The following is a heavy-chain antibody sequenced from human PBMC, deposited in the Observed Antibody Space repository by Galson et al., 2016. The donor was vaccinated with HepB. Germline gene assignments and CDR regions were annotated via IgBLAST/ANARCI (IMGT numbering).Heavy chain of an antibody. CDR1: GFTFSSYS. CDR3: AKDNYYYDSVGYSQPGGYFDY. Sequence: SLRLSCAASGFTFSSYSVSWVRQAPGKGLEWVAAISTSGGSTYYADSVTGRFTISRDNAKNTLYLQMDSLRAGDTAVYYCAKDNYYYDSVGYSQPGGYFDYWGQGTLVTGSS. D-gene: IGHD3-22*01. J-gene: IGHJ4*02. V-gene: IGHV3-23*01. CDR2: ISTSGGST.